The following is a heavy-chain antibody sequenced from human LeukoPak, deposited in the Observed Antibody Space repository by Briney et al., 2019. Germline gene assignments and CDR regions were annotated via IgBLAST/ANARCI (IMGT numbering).Heavy chain of an antibody. Sequence: SVKVSCKASGGTFSSYAISWERQALGQGLEGMCGIIPIFGTANYAQKCQGRVTITTDKSTSTAYMELSSLRSEDTAVYACAREVRVSVTTYWFDPWGQGTLVTVSS. D-gene: IGHD4-11*01. CDR3: AREVRVSVTTYWFDP. CDR1: GGTFSSYA. CDR2: IIPIFGTA. V-gene: IGHV1-69*05. J-gene: IGHJ5*02.